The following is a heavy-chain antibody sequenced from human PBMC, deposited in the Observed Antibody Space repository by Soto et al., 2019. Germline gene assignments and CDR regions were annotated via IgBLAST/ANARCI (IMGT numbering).Heavy chain of an antibody. J-gene: IGHJ6*02. CDR3: ARDPAIYSGKFDYGLDV. D-gene: IGHD4-4*01. CDR1: GFTFSSYE. CDR2: IGTSGKTI. V-gene: IGHV3-48*03. Sequence: EVQLVESGGGLVQAGGSLRLFCAVSGFTFSSYEMNWVRQAPGKGLEWVSYIGTSGKTIYYADSVRGRFTISRDNAKNSLYLQMKSLRAEDTAVYFCARDPAIYSGKFDYGLDVWGRGTTVTVSS.